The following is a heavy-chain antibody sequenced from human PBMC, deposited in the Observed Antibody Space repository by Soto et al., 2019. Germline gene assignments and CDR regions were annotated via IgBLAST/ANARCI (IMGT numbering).Heavy chain of an antibody. CDR3: AKSLAYYYYYGMDV. J-gene: IGHJ6*02. CDR1: GFTFSSYA. Sequence: VHLLESGGGLVQPGGSLRLSCAASGFTFSSYAMSWVRQAPGKGLEWVSAISGSGGSTYYADSVKGRFTISRDNSRNTLSLQMNSLRAEDTAVYYCAKSLAYYYYYGMDVWGQGTTVTVSS. V-gene: IGHV3-23*01. CDR2: ISGSGGST.